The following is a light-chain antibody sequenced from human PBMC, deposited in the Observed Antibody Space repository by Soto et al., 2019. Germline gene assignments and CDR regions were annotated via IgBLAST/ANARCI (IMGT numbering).Light chain of an antibody. CDR2: GAS. Sequence: EIGMTQSRATLSVSPGERATRTCRASQSVGSKIAWYQQKPCQDPRLLIYGASSRATGIPARVSGSGSGTEFTLTISSLQSEDFAVYYCQHYSTWLWTFGQGTKVEIK. V-gene: IGKV3-15*01. CDR3: QHYSTWLWT. CDR1: QSVGSK. J-gene: IGKJ1*01.